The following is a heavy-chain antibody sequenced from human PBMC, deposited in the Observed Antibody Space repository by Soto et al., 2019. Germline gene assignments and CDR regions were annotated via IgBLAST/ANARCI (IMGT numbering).Heavy chain of an antibody. D-gene: IGHD3-22*01. J-gene: IGHJ4*02. Sequence: EVLLVESGGGLVQPGGSLKLSCAASGFVFKDSSIHWVRQASGKGLEWVGRIRDRAYNYATSYAASVKGRFTISRDDSSNTAFLQMNSLKTEEPAIYYCTRLISAAQDYWGQGTRVTVSS. CDR1: GFVFKDSS. CDR2: IRDRAYNYAT. V-gene: IGHV3-73*01. CDR3: TRLISAAQDY.